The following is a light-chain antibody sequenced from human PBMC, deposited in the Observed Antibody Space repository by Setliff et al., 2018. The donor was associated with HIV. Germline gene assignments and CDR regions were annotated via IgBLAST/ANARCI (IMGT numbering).Light chain of an antibody. J-gene: IGLJ1*01. CDR2: GNN. CDR1: SSNIGAGYD. CDR3: TSYTPSSTLRYL. V-gene: IGLV1-40*01. Sequence: QSVLTQPPSVSGAPGQRVTISCTGSSSNIGAGYDVHWYQQLPGTALKLLIYGNNNRPSGVPDRFSGSNSGTAASLAINGLQAEDEADYYCTSYTPSSTLRYLFGTGTKV.